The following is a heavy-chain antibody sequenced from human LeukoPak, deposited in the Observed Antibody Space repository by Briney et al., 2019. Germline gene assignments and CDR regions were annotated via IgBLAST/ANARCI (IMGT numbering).Heavy chain of an antibody. CDR3: SRGLDSRKLGY. Sequence: SQTLSLTCTVSGASFSSGDQYWNWIRQSPGKGLEWIGSIHPSGTLYNNPSLESRVTMSMYTSKNQFSLNLHSVTAADTAVYFCSRGLDSRKLGYWGQGTLVTVSS. V-gene: IGHV4-31*03. CDR2: IHPSGTL. D-gene: IGHD3-22*01. J-gene: IGHJ4*02. CDR1: GASFSSGDQY.